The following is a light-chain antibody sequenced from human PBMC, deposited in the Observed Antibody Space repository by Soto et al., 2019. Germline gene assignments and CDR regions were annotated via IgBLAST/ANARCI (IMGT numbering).Light chain of an antibody. CDR2: GAS. CDR1: QSVGSN. V-gene: IGKV3-15*01. CDR3: HQHNYWPS. Sequence: EIVMTQSPVTLSVSPGERATLSCRASQSVGSNLAWYQQKPGQAPRLLLYGASTRATGIPGRFSGSGSGTEFTLTITSLQSEDFAVYYCHQHNYWPSFVQGTKLEFK. J-gene: IGKJ2*01.